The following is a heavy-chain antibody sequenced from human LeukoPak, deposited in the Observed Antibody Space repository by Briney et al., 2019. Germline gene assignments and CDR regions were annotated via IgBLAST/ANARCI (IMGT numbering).Heavy chain of an antibody. CDR3: ARGGGVIVPHDAFDI. CDR1: GFTFSSYS. Sequence: GGSLRLSCAASGFTFSSYSMNWVRQAPGKGLEWVSSISSSSSYIYYADSVKGRFTISRDNAKNSLYLQMNSLRAEDTAVYYCARGGGVIVPHDAFDIWGQGTMVTVSS. CDR2: ISSSSSYI. J-gene: IGHJ3*02. V-gene: IGHV3-21*01. D-gene: IGHD2-21*01.